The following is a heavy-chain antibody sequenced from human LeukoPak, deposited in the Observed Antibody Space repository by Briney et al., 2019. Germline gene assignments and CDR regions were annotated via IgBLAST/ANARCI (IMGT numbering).Heavy chain of an antibody. V-gene: IGHV3-7*05. CDR3: ARGEAFCDY. CDR1: GFIFSNYW. J-gene: IGHJ4*02. CDR2: IKQDGTDK. Sequence: GGSLRLSCVPSGFIFSNYWMIWVRQAPGKGPEWVANIKQDGTDKYYVDSVKGRFTISRDNDKNSLFLQMNSLRAEDTAVYYCARGEAFCDYWGQGALVTVSS.